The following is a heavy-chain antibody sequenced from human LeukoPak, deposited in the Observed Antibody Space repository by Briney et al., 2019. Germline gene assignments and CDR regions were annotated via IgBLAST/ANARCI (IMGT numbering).Heavy chain of an antibody. CDR1: RFTVRSNY. V-gene: IGHV3-53*01. D-gene: IGHD3-22*01. J-gene: IGHJ4*02. CDR2: IYSGGST. CDR3: ARDHSGYLTYYFDY. Sequence: GGSLSLSCAASRFTVRSNYMSWVRQAPVKGLEWVSVIYSGGSTYYADSVKGRFTISRDNSKNTLYLQMNSLRAEDTAVYYCARDHSGYLTYYFDYWGQGTLVTVSS.